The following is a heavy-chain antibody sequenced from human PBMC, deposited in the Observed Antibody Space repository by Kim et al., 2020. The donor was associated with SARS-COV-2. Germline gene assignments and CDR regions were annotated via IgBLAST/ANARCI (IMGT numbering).Heavy chain of an antibody. J-gene: IGHJ4*02. CDR3: AREKARAVYDFWSGYYPYFDY. CDR1: GYTFTSYA. D-gene: IGHD3-3*01. CDR2: INTNTGNP. V-gene: IGHV7-4-1*02. Sequence: ASVKVSCKASGYTFTSYAMNWVRQAPGQGLEWMGWINTNTGNPMYAQGFTGRFVFSLDTSVSTAYLQISSLKAEDTAVYYCAREKARAVYDFWSGYYPYFDYWGQGTLVTVSS.